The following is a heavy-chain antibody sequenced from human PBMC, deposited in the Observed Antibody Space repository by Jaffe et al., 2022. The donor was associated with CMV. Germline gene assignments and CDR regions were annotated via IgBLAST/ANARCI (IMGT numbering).Heavy chain of an antibody. V-gene: IGHV3-23*01. CDR1: GFTFSTYA. CDR3: SKGFTGGLYYYDGSGYYYYGMDI. D-gene: IGHD3-22*01. Sequence: EVQLLESGGGLVQPGGSLRLSCAASGFTFSTYAMNWVRQAPGKGLEWVSSINSGGDIIYYAGSVKGRFTISRDNSKNTLYLDMDNLRAEDTAVYYCSKGFTGGLYYYDGSGYYYYGMDIWGQGTTVTVSS. CDR2: INSGGDII. J-gene: IGHJ6*02.